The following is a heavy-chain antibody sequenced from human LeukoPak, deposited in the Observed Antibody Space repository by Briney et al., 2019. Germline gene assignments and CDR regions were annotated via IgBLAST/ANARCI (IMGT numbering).Heavy chain of an antibody. V-gene: IGHV3-7*03. J-gene: IGHJ4*02. Sequence: GGSLRLSCAASGFTFSLYWMNWVRRAPGKGLEWVANIKQDGSEKNYVDSVKGRFTISRDNAKNSLYLQMNNLGAEDTAMYYCAGGTGFIIKDWGQGTLVTVSS. CDR1: GFTFSLYW. D-gene: IGHD3-9*01. CDR2: IKQDGSEK. CDR3: AGGTGFIIKD.